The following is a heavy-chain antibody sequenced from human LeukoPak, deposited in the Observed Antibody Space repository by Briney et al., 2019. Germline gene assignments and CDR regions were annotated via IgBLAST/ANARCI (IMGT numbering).Heavy chain of an antibody. D-gene: IGHD1-1*01. CDR1: GGSFSGYY. CDR2: INHSGST. V-gene: IGHV4-34*01. Sequence: PSETLSLTCAVYGGSFSGYYWSWIRQPPGKGLEWIGEINHSGSTNYNPSLKSRVTISVDTSKNQFSLKLSSVTAADTAVYYCARVGMWPGFGYWGQGTLVTVSS. J-gene: IGHJ4*02. CDR3: ARVGMWPGFGY.